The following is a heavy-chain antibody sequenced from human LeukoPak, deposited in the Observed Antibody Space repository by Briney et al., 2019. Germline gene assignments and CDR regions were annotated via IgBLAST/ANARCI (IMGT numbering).Heavy chain of an antibody. V-gene: IGHV3-15*01. Sequence: GGSLRLSCAASGFTFSNYVMGWVRQAPGKGLEWVGRIKSKTDGETTDYAAPVKGRFTISRDDSKNTLYLQMNSLKTEDTAVYYCTTDLIAVADDDYWGQGTLVTVSS. CDR3: TTDLIAVADDDY. CDR1: GFTFSNYV. D-gene: IGHD6-19*01. J-gene: IGHJ4*02. CDR2: IKSKTDGETT.